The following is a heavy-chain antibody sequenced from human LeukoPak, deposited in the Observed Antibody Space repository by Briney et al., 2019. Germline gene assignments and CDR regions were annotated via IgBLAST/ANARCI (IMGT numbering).Heavy chain of an antibody. D-gene: IGHD6-19*01. J-gene: IGHJ4*02. CDR3: VRVSSDSRGWYAFDY. V-gene: IGHV3-53*05. CDR2: IHSGGST. CDR1: GFTVSSNY. Sequence: GGSLRLSCAASGFTVSSNYMGWVRQARGKGLEWVAFIHSGGSTNYADSVKGRFSISRDNSKNTLYLQLNSLRAEDTAVYYCVRVSSDSRGWYAFDYWGQGILVTVSS.